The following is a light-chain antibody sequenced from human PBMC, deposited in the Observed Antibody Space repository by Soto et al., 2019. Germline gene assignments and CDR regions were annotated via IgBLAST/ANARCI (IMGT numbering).Light chain of an antibody. Sequence: QSVLNQPASVSGSPGPSIALPCPGTSSALRTYDFVSWHQQHPDKAPTLLIYEVSNRPSGVSDRFSGSKSVNTATLTISGLQAEDEADYYCSSHTTSNTRVFGTGTKVTVL. CDR3: SSHTTSNTRV. V-gene: IGLV2-14*03. CDR2: EVS. J-gene: IGLJ1*01. CDR1: SSALRTYDF.